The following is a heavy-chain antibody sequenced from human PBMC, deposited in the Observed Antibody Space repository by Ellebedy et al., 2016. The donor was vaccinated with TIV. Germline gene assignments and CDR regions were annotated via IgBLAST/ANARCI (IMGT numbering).Heavy chain of an antibody. D-gene: IGHD3-10*01. CDR1: GFIFSNYW. Sequence: GESLKISXAASGFIFSNYWMSWVRQAPGKGLEWVANIKEDGSEKYYVDSVKGRFTISRDNAKNSLFLQMNSLRADDTAVYFCARDKGAMSTTLGSRFDYWGQGNLVSVSS. CDR2: IKEDGSEK. J-gene: IGHJ4*02. CDR3: ARDKGAMSTTLGSRFDY. V-gene: IGHV3-7*01.